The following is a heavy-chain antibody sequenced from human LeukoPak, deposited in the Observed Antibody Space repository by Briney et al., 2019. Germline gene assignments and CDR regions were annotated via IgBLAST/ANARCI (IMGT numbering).Heavy chain of an antibody. CDR2: ISSDESDK. CDR1: GFTSSNYA. J-gene: IGHJ4*02. D-gene: IGHD6-19*01. V-gene: IGHV3-30-3*01. CDR3: ARDLEIAVAAH. Sequence: GRSLRLSCAASGFTSSNYAMHWVRQAPGKGLEWVAFISSDESDKYYADSVKGRFTISRDNSKNTLYLQMNSLRAEDTAVYYCARDLEIAVAAHWGQGTLVTVSS.